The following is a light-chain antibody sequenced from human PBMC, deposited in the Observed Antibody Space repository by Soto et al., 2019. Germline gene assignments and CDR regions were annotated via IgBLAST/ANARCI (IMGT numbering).Light chain of an antibody. V-gene: IGLV2-14*01. CDR1: SSDVGSYDF. Sequence: QSVLTQPTSVSGSPGQSITISCTGTSSDVGSYDFVSWFQQHPGKAPKLMIYEVTNRPSGVSYRFSGSKSGNTASLTISGLQAEYEADYYCSSFTTTNTWVFGVGTKLTVL. CDR3: SSFTTTNTWV. J-gene: IGLJ3*02. CDR2: EVT.